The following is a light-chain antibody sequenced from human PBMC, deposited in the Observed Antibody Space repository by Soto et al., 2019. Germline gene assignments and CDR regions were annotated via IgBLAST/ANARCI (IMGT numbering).Light chain of an antibody. Sequence: QLVLTQPPSASGSPGQSVTISCTGTSSDVGGYNYVSWYRQHPGKAPKLMIYEVSKRPSGVPDRFSGSKSGNTASLTVSGLQAEDEADYYCSSYAGTHVVFGGGTKVTVL. CDR2: EVS. CDR1: SSDVGGYNY. J-gene: IGLJ2*01. CDR3: SSYAGTHVV. V-gene: IGLV2-8*01.